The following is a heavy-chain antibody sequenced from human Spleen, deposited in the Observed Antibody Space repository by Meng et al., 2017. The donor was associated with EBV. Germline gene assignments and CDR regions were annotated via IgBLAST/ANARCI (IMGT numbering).Heavy chain of an antibody. V-gene: IGHV2-5*02. D-gene: IGHD3-22*01. CDR1: GFSFTPGGGG. J-gene: IGHJ4*02. Sequence: QITLKESGPTLVKPXXTLTLPCPFPGFSFTPGGGGVGWIRQPPGKALECLALIYWDDDKRFSPSLKSRLTITKDTSKNQVVLTMTNMDPVDTATYYCAHFLYYDTRGYPRGFDYWGQGTMVTVSS. CDR3: AHFLYYDTRGYPRGFDY. CDR2: IYWDDDK.